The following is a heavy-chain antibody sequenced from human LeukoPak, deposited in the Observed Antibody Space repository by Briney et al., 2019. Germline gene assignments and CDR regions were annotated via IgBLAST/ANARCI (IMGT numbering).Heavy chain of an antibody. V-gene: IGHV1-2*02. CDR3: ARPYCSSTSCYKNWFDP. CDR1: GYTFTGYY. J-gene: IGHJ5*02. CDR2: INPNSGGT. D-gene: IGHD2-2*02. Sequence: ASVTVSCMASGYTFTGYYMHCVRQAPGQGLEGMGWINPNSGGTNYAQKFQGRVTMTRDTSISTAYMELSRLRSDDTAVYYCARPYCSSTSCYKNWFDPWGQGTLVTVSS.